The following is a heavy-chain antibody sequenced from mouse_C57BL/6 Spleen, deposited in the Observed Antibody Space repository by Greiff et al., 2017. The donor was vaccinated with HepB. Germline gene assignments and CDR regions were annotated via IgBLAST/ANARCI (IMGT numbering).Heavy chain of an antibody. CDR3: ARSLYGSSYEFDY. CDR2: ISSGGSYT. Sequence: EVQLQESGGDLVKPGGSLKLSCAASGFTFSSYGMSWVRQTPDKRLEWVATISSGGSYTYYPDSVKGRFTISRDNAKNTLYLQMSSLKSEDTVMYYCARSLYGSSYEFDYWGQGTTLTVSS. D-gene: IGHD1-1*01. V-gene: IGHV5-6*01. J-gene: IGHJ2*01. CDR1: GFTFSSYG.